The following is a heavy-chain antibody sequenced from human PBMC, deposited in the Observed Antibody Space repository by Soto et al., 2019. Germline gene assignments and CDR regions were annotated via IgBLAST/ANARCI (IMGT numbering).Heavy chain of an antibody. CDR2: IYHSGST. CDR3: ARAGGLGAVAVDC. J-gene: IGHJ4*02. D-gene: IGHD6-19*01. V-gene: IGHV4-30-2*01. Sequence: QLQLQESGSGLVKPSQTLSLTCAVSGGSISSGGNSWSWIRQPPGKGLEWIGYIYHSGSTYYNPSLKRRVTLSVDRSKNQFSLTLSSVTAADTAVYYCARAGGLGAVAVDCWGQGTLVTVSS. CDR1: GGSISSGGNS.